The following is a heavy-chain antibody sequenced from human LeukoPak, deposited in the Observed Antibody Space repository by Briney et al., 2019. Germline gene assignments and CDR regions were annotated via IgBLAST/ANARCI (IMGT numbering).Heavy chain of an antibody. D-gene: IGHD6-19*01. J-gene: IGHJ4*02. CDR1: GFTFSDDW. V-gene: IGHV3-49*04. CDR2: IRSKAYGGTT. CDR3: TRDNYSSGWYYIDY. Sequence: GGSLRLSCAASGFTFSDDWMNWVRQAPGKGLEWVGFIRSKAYGGTTEYAASVKGRFTISRDDSKSIAYLQMNSLKTEDTAVYYCTRDNYSSGWYYIDYWGQGIRVTVSS.